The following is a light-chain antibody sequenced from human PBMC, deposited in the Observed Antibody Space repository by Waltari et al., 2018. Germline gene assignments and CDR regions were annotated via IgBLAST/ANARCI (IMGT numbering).Light chain of an antibody. CDR2: GAS. CDR3: QQLIRFPTFT. CDR1: QDISSH. J-gene: IGKJ2*01. V-gene: IGKV1-9*01. Sequence: DIQLTQSPSFLSTSVGDRVTITCRASQDISSHLAWYQQKPGKATRLLVYGASTLHSGVPSRFSGNGSGTEFTLTINNLQPEDFATYYCQQLIRFPTFTFGQGTKLQIE.